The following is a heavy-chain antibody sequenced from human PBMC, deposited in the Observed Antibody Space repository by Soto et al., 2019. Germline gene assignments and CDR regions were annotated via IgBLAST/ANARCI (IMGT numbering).Heavy chain of an antibody. Sequence: EVQLVESGGGLVQPGGSLRLSCAASGFTFSAYSMNWVRQAAGKGLEWVSDISSSSSNTYYADFVKGRFTISRDNAKNSLFLQMNILRAEDTAVYYCARGVGGESRYLDYWGQGTLVTVSS. J-gene: IGHJ4*02. CDR1: GFTFSAYS. CDR3: ARGVGGESRYLDY. V-gene: IGHV3-48*01. D-gene: IGHD3-9*01. CDR2: ISSSSSNT.